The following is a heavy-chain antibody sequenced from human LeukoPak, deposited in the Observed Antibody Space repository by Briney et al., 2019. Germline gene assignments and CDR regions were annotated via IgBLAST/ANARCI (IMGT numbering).Heavy chain of an antibody. CDR3: ASRLLWFGELLRRERDDAFDI. CDR2: IKQDGSEK. Sequence: TGGSLRLSCAASGFTFSSYWMSWVRQAPGKGLEWVANIKQDGSEKYYVDSVKGRFTISRDNAKNSLYLQMNSLRAEDTAVYYCASRLLWFGELLRRERDDAFDIWGQGTMVTVSS. J-gene: IGHJ3*02. CDR1: GFTFSSYW. V-gene: IGHV3-7*01. D-gene: IGHD3-10*01.